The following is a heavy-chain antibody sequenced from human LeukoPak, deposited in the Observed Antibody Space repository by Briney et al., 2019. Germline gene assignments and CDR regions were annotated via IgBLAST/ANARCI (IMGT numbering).Heavy chain of an antibody. CDR1: RYTFTGYY. CDR3: ARAYDGAIDY. D-gene: IGHD4-17*01. J-gene: IGHJ4*02. CDR2: ITPNSGGT. V-gene: IGHV1-2*02. Sequence: ASVKVSCKASRYTFTGYYMHGVRQAPGQGLEWMGWITPNSGGTNYAQKFQGRVTMTRDTSISTAYMELTRMRSDDTAVYYCARAYDGAIDYWGQGNLVTVSS.